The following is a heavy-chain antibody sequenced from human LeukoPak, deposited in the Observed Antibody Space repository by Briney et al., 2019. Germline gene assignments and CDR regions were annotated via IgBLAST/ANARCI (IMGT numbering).Heavy chain of an antibody. J-gene: IGHJ3*02. CDR3: ARAPNGFGAFDI. CDR2: IYYSGST. D-gene: IGHD2-8*01. Sequence: SETLSLTCTVSGGSLRSYYWVWIRQPPGKGLEWIGYIYYSGSTDYNPSLKSRVTISVDTSKNQFSLKMSSVTAADTAVYYCARAPNGFGAFDIWGPGTMVTVSS. CDR1: GGSLRSYY. V-gene: IGHV4-59*01.